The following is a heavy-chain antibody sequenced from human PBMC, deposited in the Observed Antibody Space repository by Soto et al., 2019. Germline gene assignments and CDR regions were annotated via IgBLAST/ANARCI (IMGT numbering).Heavy chain of an antibody. CDR3: ARAYPPTYYDFWSGYSTTYYYYGMDV. J-gene: IGHJ6*02. V-gene: IGHV1-2*02. CDR2: INPNSGGT. CDR1: GYTFTGYY. Sequence: QVQLVQSGAEVKKPGASVKVSCKASGYTFTGYYMHWVRQAPGQGLEWMGWINPNSGGTNYAQKFQGRVTMTRDTSISTAYMELSRLRSDVTAVYYCARAYPPTYYDFWSGYSTTYYYYGMDVWGQGTTVTVSS. D-gene: IGHD3-3*01.